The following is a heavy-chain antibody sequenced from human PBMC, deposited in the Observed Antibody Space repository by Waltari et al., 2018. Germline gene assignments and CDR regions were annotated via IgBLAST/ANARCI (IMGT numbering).Heavy chain of an antibody. CDR2: ISWNSDSI. CDR1: GFSFEDYA. V-gene: IGHV3-9*01. D-gene: IGHD5-18*01. J-gene: IGHJ4*02. Sequence: EVQLVESGGGLVQPGRSLRLSCVGSGFSFEDYAMHWVRQDPGKGLEWVSGISWNSDSIGYADSVKGRFTISRDNAKNSLYLHMNSLRPEDTALYYCVKERRGYTYEYGWGQGTLVTVSS. CDR3: VKERRGYTYEYG.